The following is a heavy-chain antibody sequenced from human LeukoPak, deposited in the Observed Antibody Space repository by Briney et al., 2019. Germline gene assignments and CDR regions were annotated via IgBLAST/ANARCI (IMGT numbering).Heavy chain of an antibody. CDR1: GGSISSSSYY. V-gene: IGHV4-39*07. J-gene: IGHJ6*03. CDR3: AGNSGYSSSWYYYYMDV. CDR2: IYYSGST. Sequence: SETLSLTCTVSGGSISSSSYYWGWIRQPPGKGLEWIGSIYYSGSTYYNPSLKSRVTISVDTSKNQFSLKLSSVTAADTAVYYCAGNSGYSSSWYYYYMDVWGKGTTVTVSS. D-gene: IGHD6-13*01.